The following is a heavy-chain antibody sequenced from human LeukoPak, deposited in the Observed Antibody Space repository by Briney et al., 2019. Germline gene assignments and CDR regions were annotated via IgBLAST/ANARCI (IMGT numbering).Heavy chain of an antibody. Sequence: SETLSLTCAVSGYSISNGYYWVWIRQPPGRGLEWIGSLYHSDSAYYNTSLRSRVSMSVDTSKNQFSLTSSFVTAAGTAVYYCARQHDSYYYYYIDVWGSGTTVTVSS. CDR3: ARQHDSYYYYYIDV. J-gene: IGHJ6*03. CDR1: GYSISNGYY. CDR2: LYHSDSA. V-gene: IGHV4-38-2*01.